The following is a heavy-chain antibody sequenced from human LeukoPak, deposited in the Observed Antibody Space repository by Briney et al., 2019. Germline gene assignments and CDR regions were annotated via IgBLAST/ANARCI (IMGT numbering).Heavy chain of an antibody. D-gene: IGHD6-13*01. CDR2: IYYSGST. CDR3: ARGIAAAGNNWFDP. V-gene: IGHV4-59*01. CDR1: GGSISSYY. J-gene: IGHJ5*02. Sequence: PSETLSLTCTVSGGSISSYYWSWIRQPPGKGLEWIGYIYYSGSTNYNPSLKSRVTISVDTPKNQFSLKLSSVTAADTAVYYCARGIAAAGNNWFDPWGQGTPVTVSS.